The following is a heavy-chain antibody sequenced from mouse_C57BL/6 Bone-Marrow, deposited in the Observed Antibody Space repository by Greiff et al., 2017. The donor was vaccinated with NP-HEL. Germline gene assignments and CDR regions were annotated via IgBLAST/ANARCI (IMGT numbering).Heavy chain of an antibody. CDR3: AREGGLRRRTYAMDY. D-gene: IGHD2-4*01. V-gene: IGHV5-16*01. CDR1: GFTFSDYY. Sequence: EVKVVESEGGLVQPGSSMKLSCTASGFTFSDYYMAWVRQVPEKGLEWVANINYDGSSTYYLDSLKSRFILSRDTAKNILYLQMSRLKSEDTATYYCAREGGLRRRTYAMDYWGQGTSVTVSS. CDR2: INYDGSST. J-gene: IGHJ4*01.